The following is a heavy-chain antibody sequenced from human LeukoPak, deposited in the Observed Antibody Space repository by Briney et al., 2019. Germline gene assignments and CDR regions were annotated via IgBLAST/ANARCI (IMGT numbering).Heavy chain of an antibody. D-gene: IGHD1/OR15-1a*01. Sequence: SQTLSLTCTVSGGSISSGGYYWSWIRQHPGKTLEWIGYIYYSGSTYYNPSLKSRVSIAMDTSKNQFSLKLSSVTAADTAVYYCARNELQQHIDHWGQGTLVTVSS. CDR1: GGSISSGGYY. J-gene: IGHJ4*02. CDR3: ARNELQQHIDH. CDR2: IYYSGST. V-gene: IGHV4-31*03.